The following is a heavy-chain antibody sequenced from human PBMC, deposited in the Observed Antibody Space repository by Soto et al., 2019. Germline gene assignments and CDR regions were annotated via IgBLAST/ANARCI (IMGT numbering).Heavy chain of an antibody. Sequence: VKDSCKASGYTFTTYYMHWVRQTPGQGLEWMGIIKPSGGSTSYAQKFQGRVTMTRDTSTSTVYMELSSLRSEDTAVYCRARDPAYTPDAFDIWGQETMVTVSS. CDR3: ARDPAYTPDAFDI. CDR2: IKPSGGST. V-gene: IGHV1-46*01. J-gene: IGHJ3*02. CDR1: GYTFTTYY. D-gene: IGHD2-2*01.